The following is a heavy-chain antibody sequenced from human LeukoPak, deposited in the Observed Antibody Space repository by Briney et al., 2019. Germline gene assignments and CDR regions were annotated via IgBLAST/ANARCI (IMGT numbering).Heavy chain of an antibody. D-gene: IGHD5-24*01. CDR1: GYTFTGYY. V-gene: IGHV1-69*05. Sequence: SVKVSCKASGYTFTGYYMHWVRQAPGQGLEWMGGIVPIFGTANYAQKFQGRVTITTDESTSTAYMELSSLRSEDTAVYYCARSESSLSEMATIGPLNFDHWGQGTLVTVSS. CDR2: IVPIFGTA. CDR3: ARSESSLSEMATIGPLNFDH. J-gene: IGHJ4*02.